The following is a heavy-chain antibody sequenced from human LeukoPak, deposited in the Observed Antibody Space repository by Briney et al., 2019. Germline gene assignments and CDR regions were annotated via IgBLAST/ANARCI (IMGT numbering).Heavy chain of an antibody. J-gene: IGHJ4*02. CDR3: AKSRGIYDNSGWRTFDY. D-gene: IGHD6-19*01. V-gene: IGHV3-23*01. CDR1: GFTFNIYT. CDR2: ISENGGST. Sequence: GGSLRLSFAASGFTFNIYTMSWVRQAPGKGLEWVSVISENGGSTYYADSVKGRFTISRDNSKNTLYLQMNSLRAEDTAIYYCAKSRGIYDNSGWRTFDYWGQGTLVTVSS.